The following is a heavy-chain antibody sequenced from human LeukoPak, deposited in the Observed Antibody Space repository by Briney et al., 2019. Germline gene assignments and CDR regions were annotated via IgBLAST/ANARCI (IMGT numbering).Heavy chain of an antibody. Sequence: PSETLSLTCTISGGSISSSIYNWGWIRQSPGKGLEWIGSIYCTGITNYNPSLKSRVTISVDTSKNQFSLRLSSVTAADTSVYYCARERDYYDSSGDNWFDPWGQGTLVTVSS. CDR3: ARERDYYDSSGDNWFDP. V-gene: IGHV4-39*02. CDR1: GGSISSSIYN. J-gene: IGHJ5*02. CDR2: IYCTGIT. D-gene: IGHD3-22*01.